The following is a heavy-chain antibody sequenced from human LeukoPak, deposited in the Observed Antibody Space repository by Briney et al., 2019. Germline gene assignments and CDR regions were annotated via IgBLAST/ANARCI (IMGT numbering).Heavy chain of an antibody. CDR2: IKPDGSEK. V-gene: IGHV3-7*03. D-gene: IGHD1-26*01. Sequence: GGSPRLSCAASRFPFSSYWMSWVRQAPGKGLEWVANIKPDGSEKYYVDSVKGRFTISRDNAESSLYLQMNSLRAEDTAVYYCARISVGTTPTFDYWGRGTLVTVSS. CDR1: RFPFSSYW. CDR3: ARISVGTTPTFDY. J-gene: IGHJ4*02.